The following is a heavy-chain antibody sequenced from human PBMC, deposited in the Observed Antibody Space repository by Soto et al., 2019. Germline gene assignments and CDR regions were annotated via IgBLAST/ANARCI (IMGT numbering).Heavy chain of an antibody. CDR3: ARLGGYYQAFDQ. V-gene: IGHV4-59*08. CDR2: IYYSGST. J-gene: IGHJ4*02. Sequence: PSETLSLTCTVSGGSISSYYWSWIRQPPGKGLEWVGYIYYSGSTTYSPSLKSRVTISVDTSKNQFSLKLDSVTAADTAVYYCARLGGYYQAFDQWGQGSLVTASS. D-gene: IGHD3-22*01. CDR1: GGSISSYY.